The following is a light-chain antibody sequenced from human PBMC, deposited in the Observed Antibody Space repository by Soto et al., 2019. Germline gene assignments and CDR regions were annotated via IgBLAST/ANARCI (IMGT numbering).Light chain of an antibody. CDR1: QTISSTY. CDR3: QQYGSSPKT. Sequence: EIVLTHSPGTLSLSPGDRATLSCRASQTISSTYLAWYQHKPGQAPRLLIYAASTRATGIPDRFSGSGSGTDFTLTISRLEPEDFAVYYCQQYGSSPKTFGQGTKVDIK. CDR2: AAS. J-gene: IGKJ1*01. V-gene: IGKV3-20*01.